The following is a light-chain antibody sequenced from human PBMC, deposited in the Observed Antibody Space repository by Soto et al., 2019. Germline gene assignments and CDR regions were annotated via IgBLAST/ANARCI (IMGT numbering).Light chain of an antibody. CDR2: KVS. V-gene: IGKV2-30*02. Sequence: VVMTQSPISLPVTLGQPASISCRSSQSLVHSDGNTYLTWFQQRPGQSPRRLIYKVSSRDSGVPDRFSGSGSGTDFTLKISRVEAEDVGVYYCMQATPWPWTFGQGTKVEIK. CDR3: MQATPWPWT. J-gene: IGKJ1*01. CDR1: QSLVHSDGNTY.